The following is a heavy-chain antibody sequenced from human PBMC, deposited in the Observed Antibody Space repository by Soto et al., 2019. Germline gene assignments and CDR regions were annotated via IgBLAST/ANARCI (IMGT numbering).Heavy chain of an antibody. D-gene: IGHD6-6*01. V-gene: IGHV3-30*18. CDR1: GFSLSSYY. CDR3: TKGAWYSSSSPSDC. CDR2: MAYDGSYQ. J-gene: IGHJ4*02. Sequence: GGSLRLSCTASGFSLSSYYMHWVRQAPGKGLEWVAVMAYDGSYQNYADSVRGRFSVSRDISKSALYLQMSSLRIEDTAIYYCTKGAWYSSSSPSDCWGQGAQVTVSS.